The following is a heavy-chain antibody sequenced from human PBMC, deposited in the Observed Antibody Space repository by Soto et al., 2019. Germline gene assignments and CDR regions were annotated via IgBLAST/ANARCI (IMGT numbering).Heavy chain of an antibody. CDR1: GGSFSGYY. CDR3: ARDELRYYYYYMDG. J-gene: IGHJ6*03. Sequence: PSETLSLTCAVYGGSFSGYYWSWIRQPPGKGLEWIGEINHSGSTNYNPSLKSRVTISVDTSKNQFSLKLSSVTAADTAVYYCARDELRYYYYYMDGWGKGTTVTGS. D-gene: IGHD1-7*01. V-gene: IGHV4-34*01. CDR2: INHSGST.